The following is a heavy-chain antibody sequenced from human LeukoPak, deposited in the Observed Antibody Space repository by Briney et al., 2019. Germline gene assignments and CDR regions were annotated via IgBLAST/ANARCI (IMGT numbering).Heavy chain of an antibody. V-gene: IGHV1-69*04. CDR3: AATGYSSGWYHY. J-gene: IGHJ4*02. Sequence: ALVKVSCKASGGTFSSYAISWVRQAPGQGLEWMGRIIPILGIANYAQKFQGRVTITADKSTSTAYMELSSLRSEDTAVYYCAATGYSSGWYHYWGQGTLVTVSS. CDR1: GGTFSSYA. CDR2: IIPILGIA. D-gene: IGHD6-19*01.